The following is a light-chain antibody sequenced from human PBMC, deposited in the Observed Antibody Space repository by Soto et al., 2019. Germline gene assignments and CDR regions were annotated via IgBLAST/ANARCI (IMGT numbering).Light chain of an antibody. J-gene: IGKJ1*01. V-gene: IGKV1-5*01. CDR3: QQYNSYPWT. Sequence: DIQMTQSPSTLSASVGDRVTITCRASQTIFRWLAWYQQRPGKAPNLLISDASDLQSGVPSRFSGSGSGAEFTLTIGRLQPDDFANYYCQQYNSYPWTFGQGTKV. CDR1: QTIFRW. CDR2: DAS.